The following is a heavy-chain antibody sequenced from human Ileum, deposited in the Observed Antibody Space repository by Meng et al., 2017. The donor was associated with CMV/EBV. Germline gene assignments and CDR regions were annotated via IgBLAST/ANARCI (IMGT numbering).Heavy chain of an antibody. CDR1: GASIRSGDYY. CDR3: ARFRIAALGNLFDP. CDR2: IFFSGNT. D-gene: IGHD6-13*01. Sequence: QGQRQASGPGLVQPSQNLSLSCTVSGASIRSGDYYWSWICQPPGKGLEWIGYIFFSGNTYYNPSLNNRVIISIDTPRNQFSLKVDSVTAADTAVYYCARFRIAALGNLFDPWGHGTLVTVSS. J-gene: IGHJ5*02. V-gene: IGHV4-30-4*08.